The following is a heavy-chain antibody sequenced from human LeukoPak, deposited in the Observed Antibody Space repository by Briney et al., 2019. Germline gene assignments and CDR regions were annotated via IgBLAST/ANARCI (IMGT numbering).Heavy chain of an antibody. D-gene: IGHD3-9*01. CDR1: GGSISNTIYH. V-gene: IGHV4-39*01. Sequence: SETLSLSCTVSGGSISNTIYHWGWIRQPPGKGLEWIGNIYYSGSTYYNPSLKSRVTISIDTSKNQFSLKLNSVTAADTAVYYCARVPLKYDILTGCQPYYFDYWGQGTLVIVSS. CDR2: IYYSGST. J-gene: IGHJ4*02. CDR3: ARVPLKYDILTGCQPYYFDY.